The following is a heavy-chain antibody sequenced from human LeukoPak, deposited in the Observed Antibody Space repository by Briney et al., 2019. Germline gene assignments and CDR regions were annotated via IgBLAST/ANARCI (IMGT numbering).Heavy chain of an antibody. V-gene: IGHV3-9*03. Sequence: GRSLRLSCAASGFTFDDYAMHWVRHAPGKGLEWVSGISWNSDRTGYADSVKGRFTISRDNAKNSLYLQMNSLRAEDMAFYYCARPQRKDQLLFGYYFDYWGQGALVAVSS. J-gene: IGHJ4*02. CDR1: GFTFDDYA. D-gene: IGHD2-2*01. CDR3: ARPQRKDQLLFGYYFDY. CDR2: ISWNSDRT.